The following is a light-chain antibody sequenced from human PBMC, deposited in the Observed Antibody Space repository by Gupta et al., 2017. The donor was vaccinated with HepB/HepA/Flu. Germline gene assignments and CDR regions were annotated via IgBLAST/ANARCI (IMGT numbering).Light chain of an antibody. CDR1: QRVSSY. CDR3: QQRSNWPLCS. V-gene: IGKV3-11*01. CDR2: DAS. J-gene: IGKJ2*04. Sequence: ETALTQSPATLSLSTGESTTLSCRASQRVSSYLAWYQQKPGQAPRLLIYDASNRATGIPARFSGSGSGTDFTLTISSLEPEDFAVYYCQQRSNWPLCSFGQGTKLEIK.